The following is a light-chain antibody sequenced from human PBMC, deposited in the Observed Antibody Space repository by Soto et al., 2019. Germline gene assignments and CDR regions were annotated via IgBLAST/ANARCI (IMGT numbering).Light chain of an antibody. Sequence: QSALTQPPSASGSPGQSVTISCTGTSSDVGGYNYVSWYQQHPGKAPKLMIYEVSKRPSGVPDRFSGSKSGNTASLTVSGLQAEDEADYYSSSYAGSNNVVFGGGTKLTVL. V-gene: IGLV2-8*01. J-gene: IGLJ2*01. CDR3: SSYAGSNNVV. CDR1: SSDVGGYNY. CDR2: EVS.